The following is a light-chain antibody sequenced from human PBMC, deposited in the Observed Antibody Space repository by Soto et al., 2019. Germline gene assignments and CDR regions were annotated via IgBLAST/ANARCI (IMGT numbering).Light chain of an antibody. J-gene: IGKJ4*01. CDR3: QHYALSPPLP. Sequence: EIVLTQSPGTLSLSPGERATLSCRASQSVSSSDLAWYQQKPDQAPRLVVYATSSRATGIPDRFSGSGSGTDFTLTISRLEPEDFAVYFCQHYALSPPLPFGGGTKVEIK. CDR2: ATS. V-gene: IGKV3-20*01. CDR1: QSVSSSD.